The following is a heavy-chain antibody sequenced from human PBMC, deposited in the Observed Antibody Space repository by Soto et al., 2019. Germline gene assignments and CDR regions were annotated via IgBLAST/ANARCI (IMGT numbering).Heavy chain of an antibody. V-gene: IGHV1-3*01. Sequence: QVQIVQSGAEVKRPGASVRVSCRATGYSFKNYAVHWVRQAPGQRLEWMGFTNEGSGNTRFSQKFQGRISITRDTSASTVYLDLSSLTSEDTAIYFCARDDRSVSGVVTLDHWGPGTLVTVSS. CDR3: ARDDRSVSGVVTLDH. CDR1: GYSFKNYA. J-gene: IGHJ4*02. D-gene: IGHD3-3*01. CDR2: TNEGSGNT.